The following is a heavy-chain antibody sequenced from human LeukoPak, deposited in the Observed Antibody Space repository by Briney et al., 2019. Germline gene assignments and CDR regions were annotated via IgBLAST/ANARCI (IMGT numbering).Heavy chain of an antibody. J-gene: IGHJ5*02. CDR3: AKVKVAGKMYNWFDP. CDR2: ISYDGSNK. V-gene: IGHV3-30*18. CDR1: GFTFSSYG. Sequence: GGSLRLSCAASGFTFSSYGMDWVRQAPGKGLEWVAVISYDGSNKYYADSVKGRFTISRDNSKNTLYLQMNSLRVEDTAVYYCAKVKVAGKMYNWFDPGGQGTLVTVSS. D-gene: IGHD6-19*01.